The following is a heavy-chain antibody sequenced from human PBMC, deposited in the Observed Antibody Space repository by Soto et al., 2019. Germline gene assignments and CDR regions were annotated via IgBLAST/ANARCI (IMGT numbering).Heavy chain of an antibody. J-gene: IGHJ4*02. V-gene: IGHV3-11*01. CDR1: GFTFSNYY. CDR2: ITNSGSTI. CDR3: ARDRGIVGVTQYYFDY. Sequence: QVQLVESGGCLVKPGGSLRLSCAASGFTFSNYYMSWIRQAPGKGLEWISYITNSGSTIYYADSVKGRFTISRDNAKNSLYLQMNRLRAEDTAVYYCARDRGIVGVTQYYFDYWGQGTLVTVSS. D-gene: IGHD1-26*01.